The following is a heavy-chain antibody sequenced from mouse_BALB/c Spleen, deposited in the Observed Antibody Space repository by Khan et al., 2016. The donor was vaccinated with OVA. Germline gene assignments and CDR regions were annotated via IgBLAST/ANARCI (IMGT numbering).Heavy chain of an antibody. V-gene: IGHV3-2*02. CDR2: ISYSGST. J-gene: IGHJ4*01. Sequence: EVQLVESGPGLVKPSQSLSLTCTVTGYSITSCYAWNWIRQFPGNKLEWMGYISYSGSTSYNPSLSSRISITRATSKNQFFLQLNSVTTEDTATYYCARKNYYGYAMDYWGQGTSVTVSS. CDR3: ARKNYYGYAMDY. D-gene: IGHD1-1*01. CDR1: GYSITSCYA.